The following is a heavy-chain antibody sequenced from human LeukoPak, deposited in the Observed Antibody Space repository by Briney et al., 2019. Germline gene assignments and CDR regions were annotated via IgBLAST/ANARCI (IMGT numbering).Heavy chain of an antibody. CDR2: INSGSDYI. Sequence: GGSLRLSCAASGFPLSGYSMTWVRQAPGKGLEWVSSINSGSDYILYADSVKGRFTISRDNAKNSLYLQMSSLRAEDTAVYYCAKGARYGDYVFSDAFDIWGQGTMVSVSS. CDR3: AKGARYGDYVFSDAFDI. D-gene: IGHD4-17*01. J-gene: IGHJ3*02. CDR1: GFPLSGYS. V-gene: IGHV3-21*01.